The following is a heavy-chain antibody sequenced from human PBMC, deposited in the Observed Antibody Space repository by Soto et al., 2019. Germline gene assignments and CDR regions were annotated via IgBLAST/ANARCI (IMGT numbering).Heavy chain of an antibody. Sequence: GGSLRLSCATPGFTFRTYWMSWVRQAPGKGLEWVACIKKDGSEEYYVDSVRGRFTISRDNAKNSLYLQMNSLRAEDTAVYYCAGLDTSMVKTPGYWGQGTLVTVSS. V-gene: IGHV3-7*01. CDR2: IKKDGSEE. CDR3: AGLDTSMVKTPGY. J-gene: IGHJ4*02. CDR1: GFTFRTYW. D-gene: IGHD5-18*01.